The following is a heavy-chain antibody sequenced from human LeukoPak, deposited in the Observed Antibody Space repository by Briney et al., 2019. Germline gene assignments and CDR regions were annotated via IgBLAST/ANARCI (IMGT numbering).Heavy chain of an antibody. CDR3: AKEQADSGSYYVWGGFDY. D-gene: IGHD1-26*01. Sequence: SVTVSCTASGGTFSSYAISWVRQAPGQGLEWMGGIIPSFGTANYAQKFQGRVTITADESTSTAYMELSSLRSEDTAVYYCAKEQADSGSYYVWGGFDYWGQRTLVTVSS. CDR1: GGTFSSYA. J-gene: IGHJ4*02. CDR2: IIPSFGTA. V-gene: IGHV1-69*13.